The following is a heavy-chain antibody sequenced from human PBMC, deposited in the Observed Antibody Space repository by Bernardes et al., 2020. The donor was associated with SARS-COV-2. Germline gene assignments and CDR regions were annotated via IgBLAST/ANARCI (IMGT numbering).Heavy chain of an antibody. CDR3: ARDRIAVAGARFGWYFDL. CDR1: GYTFTDYY. V-gene: IGHV1-2*02. Sequence: ASVKVSCKTSGYTFTDYYLHWVRQAPGQGLEWMGWINPNSGGTSYAQKFKGRVTLTRDTSIGTAFMDLASLTSDDTAVYYCARDRIAVAGARFGWYFDLW. CDR2: INPNSGGT. D-gene: IGHD6-19*01. J-gene: IGHJ2*01.